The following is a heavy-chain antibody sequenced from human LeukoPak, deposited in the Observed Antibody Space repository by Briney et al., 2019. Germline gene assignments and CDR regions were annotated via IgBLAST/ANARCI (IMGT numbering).Heavy chain of an antibody. Sequence: GGSLRLPCAASGFTFSSYGMSWVRQAPGKGLEWVSGISGTGGITYYADSVKGRFTISRDNSKNTLYLQMNSLRAEDTAIYYCAKRGFCTSTSCLHYFDYWGQGALVTVSS. CDR1: GFTFSSYG. V-gene: IGHV3-23*01. D-gene: IGHD2-2*01. CDR2: ISGTGGIT. J-gene: IGHJ4*02. CDR3: AKRGFCTSTSCLHYFDY.